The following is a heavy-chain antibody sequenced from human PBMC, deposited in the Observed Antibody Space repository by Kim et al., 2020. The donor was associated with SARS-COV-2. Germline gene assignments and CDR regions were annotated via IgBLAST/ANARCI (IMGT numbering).Heavy chain of an antibody. D-gene: IGHD3-10*01. Sequence: GIHCVESVKGRFIISRATTKNSLYLQMNILRAEDTAVYYCAREIYGSGSSWGQGTLVTVSS. CDR3: AREIYGSGSS. V-gene: IGHV3-7*03. CDR2: GI. J-gene: IGHJ5*02.